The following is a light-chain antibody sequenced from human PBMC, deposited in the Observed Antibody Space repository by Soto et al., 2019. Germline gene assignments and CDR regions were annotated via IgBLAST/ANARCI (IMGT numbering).Light chain of an antibody. V-gene: IGLV1-44*01. Sequence: QAVVTQPSSASGTPGQRVTISCSGSNSNIGSNTVSWYQQLPGTAPKSLIYSDNQRPSGVPDRISGSRSGTSASLAISGLQSDDEAEYYCAAWDDSLRGRVFGGGTQLTVL. CDR3: AAWDDSLRGRV. CDR2: SDN. CDR1: NSNIGSNT. J-gene: IGLJ2*01.